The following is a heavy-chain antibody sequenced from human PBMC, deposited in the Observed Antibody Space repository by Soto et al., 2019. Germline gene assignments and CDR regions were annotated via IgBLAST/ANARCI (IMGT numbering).Heavy chain of an antibody. V-gene: IGHV4-59*08. CDR3: ARLAQYWTYHFSSSDYYYYMDV. CDR2: IYYSGST. CDR1: GGSISSYY. Sequence: SETLSLTCTVSGGSISSYYWSWIRQPPGKGLEWIGYIYYSGSTNYNPSLKSRVTISVDTSKNQFSLKLSSVTAADTAVYYCARLAQYWTYHFSSSDYYYYMDVWGKGTTVTVSS. D-gene: IGHD6-6*01. J-gene: IGHJ6*03.